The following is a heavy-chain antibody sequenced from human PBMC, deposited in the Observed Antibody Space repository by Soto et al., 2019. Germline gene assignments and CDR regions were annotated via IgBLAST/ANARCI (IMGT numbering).Heavy chain of an antibody. CDR3: ARSHTPGERITIFGVVIPPGHPYGMDV. D-gene: IGHD3-3*01. CDR1: GGTFSSYA. V-gene: IGHV1-69*13. Sequence: SVKVSCKASGGTFSSYAISWVRQAPGQGLEWMGGIIPIFGTANYAQKFQGRVTITADESTSTAYMELSSLRSEDTAVYYCARSHTPGERITIFGVVIPPGHPYGMDVWGQGTTVTVSS. CDR2: IIPIFGTA. J-gene: IGHJ6*02.